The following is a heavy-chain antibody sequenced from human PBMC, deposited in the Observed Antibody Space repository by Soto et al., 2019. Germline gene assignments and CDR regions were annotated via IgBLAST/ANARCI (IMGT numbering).Heavy chain of an antibody. D-gene: IGHD2-2*01. Sequence: GGSLRLSCAATGFTFSNYAVHWVRQAPGKGLEWVAVISYDGANKYYADSVKGRFTISRDNSKNVLNLQLTSLRVDDTAVYYCARDFCFGTGCYGFWFDPWGQGT. J-gene: IGHJ5*02. V-gene: IGHV3-30*04. CDR3: ARDFCFGTGCYGFWFDP. CDR1: GFTFSNYA. CDR2: ISYDGANK.